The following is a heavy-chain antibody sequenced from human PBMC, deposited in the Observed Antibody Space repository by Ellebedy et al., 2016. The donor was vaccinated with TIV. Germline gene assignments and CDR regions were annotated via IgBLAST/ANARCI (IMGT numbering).Heavy chain of an antibody. Sequence: AASVKVSCKASGYTFTDYYIYWVRQAPGQGLEWMGWINPNGGGTNYAQRFQGRVTMTRDTSISTAYMELSRLRSDDTAKYYCARVDYYDSSGFYCAGPVGAFDIWGQGTMVTVSS. CDR2: INPNGGGT. D-gene: IGHD3-22*01. J-gene: IGHJ3*02. V-gene: IGHV1-2*02. CDR3: ARVDYYDSSGFYCAGPVGAFDI. CDR1: GYTFTDYY.